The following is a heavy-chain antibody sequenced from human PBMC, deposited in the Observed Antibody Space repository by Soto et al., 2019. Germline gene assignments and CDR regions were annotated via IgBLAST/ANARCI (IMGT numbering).Heavy chain of an antibody. CDR3: ARKSGSVGDEFDY. J-gene: IGHJ4*02. Sequence: EVQLVESGGGLVQPGGTLRLSCATSGFTFSSYSMNWVRQAPGKGTEWVSYISSSSSTIYYADSVKGRFTISRDNAKNSLFLQMNSLSAEDTAVYYCARKSGSVGDEFDYWGQGTLVTVCS. CDR1: GFTFSSYS. CDR2: ISSSSSTI. V-gene: IGHV3-48*01. D-gene: IGHD3-10*01.